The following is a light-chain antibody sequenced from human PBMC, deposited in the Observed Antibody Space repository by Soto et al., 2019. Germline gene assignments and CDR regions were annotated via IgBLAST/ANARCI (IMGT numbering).Light chain of an antibody. CDR2: AAS. Sequence: EIVLTQSPDTLSLSPGERATLSCRASQSVSSIYLAWYQQKPGQAPRLVIYAASSRATGIPDRFSGSGSGTDFTLTISRVEPEDFAVYYCQQYSRSPQKMYTFGQGTKLEIK. CDR3: QQYSRSPQKMYT. CDR1: QSVSSIY. J-gene: IGKJ2*01. V-gene: IGKV3-20*01.